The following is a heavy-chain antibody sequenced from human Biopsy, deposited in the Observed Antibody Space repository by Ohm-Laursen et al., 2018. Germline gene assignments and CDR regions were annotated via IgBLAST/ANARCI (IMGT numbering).Heavy chain of an antibody. D-gene: IGHD4/OR15-4a*01. Sequence: SDTLSLTCAADGGPFSRYDWTWIRQPPGKGLECVGELSHTGTTIYNPSLTSRLTISVDKSKNHFSLRLTSFTAADTATYFCARGPYGDNAGAFDVWGQGTVVTVSS. CDR1: GGPFSRYD. CDR3: ARGPYGDNAGAFDV. V-gene: IGHV4-34*01. CDR2: LSHTGTT. J-gene: IGHJ3*01.